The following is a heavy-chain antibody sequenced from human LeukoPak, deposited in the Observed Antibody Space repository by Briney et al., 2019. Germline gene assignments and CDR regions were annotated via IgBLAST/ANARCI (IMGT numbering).Heavy chain of an antibody. D-gene: IGHD1-1*01. CDR3: ARELASGY. Sequence: GGSLRLCCAASGFTFSSYAMNWVRQAPGKGLVWVPRINSDGSDTNYADSVKGRFTISRDNAKGTLYLQMNSLRAEDTATYYCARELASGYWGQGTLVTVSS. J-gene: IGHJ4*02. CDR1: GFTFSSYA. CDR2: INSDGSDT. V-gene: IGHV3-74*01.